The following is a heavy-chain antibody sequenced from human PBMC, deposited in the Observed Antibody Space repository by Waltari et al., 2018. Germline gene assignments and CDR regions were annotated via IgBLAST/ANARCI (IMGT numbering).Heavy chain of an antibody. D-gene: IGHD3-9*01. CDR2: IVVGSGNT. CDR3: AAPYYDILTGHKGGAFDI. CDR1: GFTFTSTA. V-gene: IGHV1-58*01. J-gene: IGHJ3*02. Sequence: QMQLVQSGPEVKTPGTSVTLSCKASGFTFTSTAVQWRRQSRGQRLEWIGWIVVGSGNTNYAQKFQERVTITRDMSTSTAYMELSSLRSEDTAVYYCAAPYYDILTGHKGGAFDIWGQGTMVTVSS.